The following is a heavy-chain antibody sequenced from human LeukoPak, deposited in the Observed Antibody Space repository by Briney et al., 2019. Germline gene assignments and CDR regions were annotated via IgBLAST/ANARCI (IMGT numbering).Heavy chain of an antibody. D-gene: IGHD6-19*01. J-gene: IGHJ4*02. Sequence: PGGSLRLSCAASGFTFSRHGMHWVRQAPGKGLEWVAVIGDTGRAKYYADSVEGRFTASRDNAKNSLYLQMNSLRAEDTAVYYCARGTGGWYTYYFDYWGQGTLVTVSS. CDR2: IGDTGRAK. CDR3: ARGTGGWYTYYFDY. CDR1: GFTFSRHG. V-gene: IGHV3-33*08.